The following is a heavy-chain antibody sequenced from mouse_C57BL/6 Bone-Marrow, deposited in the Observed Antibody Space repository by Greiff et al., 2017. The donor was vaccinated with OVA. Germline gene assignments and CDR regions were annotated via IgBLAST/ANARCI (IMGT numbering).Heavy chain of an antibody. D-gene: IGHD1-1*01. CDR1: GFNIKDDY. CDR2: IDPENGDT. CDR3: TTFTTVVESWYFDV. V-gene: IGHV14-4*01. J-gene: IGHJ1*03. Sequence: EVQLQQSGAELVRPGASVKLSCTASGFNIKDDYMHWVKQRPEQGLELIGWIDPENGDTEYASKFQGKATITADTSSNTAYLQLSSRTSEDTAVYYCTTFTTVVESWYFDVWGTGTTVTVAS.